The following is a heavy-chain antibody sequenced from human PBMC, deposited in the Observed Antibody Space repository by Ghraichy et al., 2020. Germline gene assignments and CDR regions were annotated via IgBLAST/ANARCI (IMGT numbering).Heavy chain of an antibody. CDR1: GFTVSSNY. J-gene: IGHJ4*02. Sequence: GGSLRLSCAASGFTVSSNYMSWVRQAPGKGLEWVSAIYSGGSTYYADSVKGRFTISSDTSKNTLYLQMNSLRAEDTAVYYCARDHYDILTGYYIDYWGQGTLVTVSS. CDR3: ARDHYDILTGYYIDY. V-gene: IGHV3-53*01. CDR2: IYSGGST. D-gene: IGHD3-9*01.